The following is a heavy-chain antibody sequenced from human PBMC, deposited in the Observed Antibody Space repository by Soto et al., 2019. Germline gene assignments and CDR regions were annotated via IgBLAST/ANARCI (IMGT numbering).Heavy chain of an antibody. CDR1: GFVVSRNY. V-gene: IGHV3-53*01. Sequence: QPGGSLRLSCATSGFVVSRNYMHWVRQAPGKGLEWVSVTYSDGKTYYAESVKGRFTNSRDNSKSTVFLHMKSLRPEDTAVYYCARSPYCGTECNSGYLDFWGQGSLVTVSS. D-gene: IGHD2-21*01. CDR2: TYSDGKT. J-gene: IGHJ4*02. CDR3: ARSPYCGTECNSGYLDF.